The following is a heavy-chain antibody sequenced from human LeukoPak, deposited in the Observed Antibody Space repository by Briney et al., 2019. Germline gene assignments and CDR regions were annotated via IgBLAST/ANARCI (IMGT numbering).Heavy chain of an antibody. D-gene: IGHD2-2*01. V-gene: IGHV4-34*01. J-gene: IGHJ5*02. CDR3: ARDPRWLTPDCTSTSCYENYFDP. Sequence: SETLSLTCAVYGGSFSGYYWSWIRQPPGKGLEWIGEINHSGSTNYNPSLKSRVTISVDTSKNQFSLNMYSVTAADTAVYYCARDPRWLTPDCTSTSCYENYFDPWGQGTLVTVSS. CDR1: GGSFSGYY. CDR2: INHSGST.